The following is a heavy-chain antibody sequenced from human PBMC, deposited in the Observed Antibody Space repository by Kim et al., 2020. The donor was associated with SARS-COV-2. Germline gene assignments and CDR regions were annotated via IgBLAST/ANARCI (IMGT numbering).Heavy chain of an antibody. CDR3: ARELLLKTIVGVPVVVAWFDP. D-gene: IGHD2-2*01. V-gene: IGHV1-18*01. Sequence: ASVKVSCKASGYTFRDYGISWARQAPGQGLEWMGWISPYNGDTRYSQEVQGRVTMTTDTSTNTAYMELRSLTSDDTAVYYCARELLLKTIVGVPVVVAWFDPWGRETLVTVSS. J-gene: IGHJ5*02. CDR2: ISPYNGDT. CDR1: GYTFRDYG.